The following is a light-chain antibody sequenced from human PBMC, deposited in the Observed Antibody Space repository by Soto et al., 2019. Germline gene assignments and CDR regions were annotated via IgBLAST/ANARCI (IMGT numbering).Light chain of an antibody. J-gene: IGKJ1*01. V-gene: IGKV1-5*03. CDR3: QQYNVFPWA. Sequence: DIQMTQSPSTLSASVGDTATITCRASQTMTNWLAWYQLKPGMAPKLLIYMASSLETGVPSRFSGSGSGTEFTLTISSLQPEDFATYYCQQYNVFPWAFGQGTRVEIK. CDR1: QTMTNW. CDR2: MAS.